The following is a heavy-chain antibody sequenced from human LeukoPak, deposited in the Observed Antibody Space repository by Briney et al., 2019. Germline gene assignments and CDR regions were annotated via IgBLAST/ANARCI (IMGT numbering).Heavy chain of an antibody. J-gene: IGHJ4*02. V-gene: IGHV5-51*01. CDR2: IYPTDSDT. CDR3: AGRGTGTTLAFDY. CDR1: GYTFTTYW. Sequence: GESLKISCKVSGYTFTTYWIGWVRQMPGKGLEWMGIIYPTDSDTRYSPSFQGQVTISVDKSISTAYLQWSSLKASDTAIYYCAGRGTGTTLAFDYWGQGTLVTVSS. D-gene: IGHD1-1*01.